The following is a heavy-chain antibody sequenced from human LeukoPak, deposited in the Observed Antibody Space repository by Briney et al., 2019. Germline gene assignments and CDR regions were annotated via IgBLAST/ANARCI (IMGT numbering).Heavy chain of an antibody. CDR2: ISPNGVIT. Sequence: GGSLRLSCAASGFTFSSHGMNWVRQAPGKGLEWVSGISPNGVITYYADSVKGRFTISRDDSKGTVYLQMNSLRPEDTAVYYCAKDDAWLQYGNWGRGTLVTVSS. J-gene: IGHJ4*02. CDR3: AKDDAWLQYGN. D-gene: IGHD5-24*01. CDR1: GFTFSSHG. V-gene: IGHV3-23*01.